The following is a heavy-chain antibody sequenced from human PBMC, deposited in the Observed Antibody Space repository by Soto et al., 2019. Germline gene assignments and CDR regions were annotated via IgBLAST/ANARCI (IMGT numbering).Heavy chain of an antibody. CDR1: GYTFTSYG. J-gene: IGHJ4*02. Sequence: QVQLVQSGAEVKKPGASVKVSCKASGYTFTSYGISWVRQAPEQGLEWMGWISAYNGNTNYAQKLQGRVTMTTDTSTSTAYMELRSLRSDDTAVYYCARDQPQYYYDSSGHFDYWGQGTLVTVSS. CDR3: ARDQPQYYYDSSGHFDY. CDR2: ISAYNGNT. D-gene: IGHD3-22*01. V-gene: IGHV1-18*01.